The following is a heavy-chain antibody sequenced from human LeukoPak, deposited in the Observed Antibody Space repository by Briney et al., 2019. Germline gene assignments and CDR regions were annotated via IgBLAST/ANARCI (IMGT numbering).Heavy chain of an antibody. D-gene: IGHD2-8*01. V-gene: IGHV3-23*01. Sequence: GGSLRLSCAASGFTFSNFCMSWVRQAPGKGPEWLSGISADGGSPYYADSMKGRFAVSRDNSKDILYLQMDSLRAEGTAVYYCARDSTKWVLLDYFDKWGQGTLVTVSS. CDR2: ISADGGSP. J-gene: IGHJ4*02. CDR3: ARDSTKWVLLDYFDK. CDR1: GFTFSNFC.